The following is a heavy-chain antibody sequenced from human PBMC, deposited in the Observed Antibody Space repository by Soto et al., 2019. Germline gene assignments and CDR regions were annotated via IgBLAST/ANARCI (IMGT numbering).Heavy chain of an antibody. J-gene: IGHJ5*02. CDR1: GFTIRSYS. CDR3: ARHPERIAQIGWFDP. Sequence: PGRSMILSCAAAGFTIRSYSMNWVSKAPGKGLEWVSYISSSSSTIYYADSVKGRFTISRDNAKNSLYLQMNSLRAEDTAVYYCARHPERIAQIGWFDPWGQGTLVTVSS. D-gene: IGHD6-13*01. V-gene: IGHV3-48*01. CDR2: ISSSSSTI.